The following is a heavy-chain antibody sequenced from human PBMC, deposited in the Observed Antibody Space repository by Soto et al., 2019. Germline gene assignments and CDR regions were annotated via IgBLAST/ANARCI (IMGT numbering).Heavy chain of an antibody. CDR1: GYTFTSYG. D-gene: IGHD6-13*01. CDR3: ARDRGTSKQQLPFDY. J-gene: IGHJ4*02. Sequence: ASVTVSCTASGYTFTSYGISWVRQAPGQGLEWMGWISAYNGNTNYAQKLQGRVTMTTDTSTSTAYMELRSLRSDDTAVYYCARDRGTSKQQLPFDYWGQGTLVTVAS. V-gene: IGHV1-18*04. CDR2: ISAYNGNT.